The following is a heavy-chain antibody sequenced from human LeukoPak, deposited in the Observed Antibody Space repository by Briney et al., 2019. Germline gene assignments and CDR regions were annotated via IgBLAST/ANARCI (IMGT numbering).Heavy chain of an antibody. J-gene: IGHJ1*01. CDR3: ARAPSEIGGYYPEYFRH. Sequence: GGSLRLSCAASGFTFSTYWMHWVRQAPGKGLVWVARIKSDGGTNYADSVKARFTISRDNAKKTVSLQMNSLRPEDTGVYYCARAPSEIGGYYPEYFRHWGQGTLVTVSS. D-gene: IGHD3-22*01. CDR1: GFTFSTYW. CDR2: IKSDGGT. V-gene: IGHV3-74*01.